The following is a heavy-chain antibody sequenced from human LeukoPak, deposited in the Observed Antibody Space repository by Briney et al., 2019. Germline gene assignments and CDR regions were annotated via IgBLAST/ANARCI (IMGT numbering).Heavy chain of an antibody. Sequence: GGSLRLSCAASGFTVSSSYMNWVRQAPGKGLEWVANIKQDGSEEYYVDSVKGRFTISRDNAKNSLYLQMNSLRAEDTAVYYCARRYFDYWGQGILVTVSS. V-gene: IGHV3-7*03. CDR1: GFTVSSSY. CDR3: ARRYFDY. CDR2: IKQDGSEE. J-gene: IGHJ4*02.